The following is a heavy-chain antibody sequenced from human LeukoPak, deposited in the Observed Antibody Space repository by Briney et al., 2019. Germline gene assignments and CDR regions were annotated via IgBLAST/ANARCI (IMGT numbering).Heavy chain of an antibody. J-gene: IGHJ4*02. CDR3: ARPSGYDAGMYYFDY. D-gene: IGHD5-12*01. Sequence: SETLSLTCTVSGYSISSGYYWGWIRQPPGKGLEWIGSIYHSGSTYYNPSLKSRVTISVDTSKNQFSLKLSSVTAADTAVYYCARPSGYDAGMYYFDYWGQGTLVTVSS. V-gene: IGHV4-38-2*02. CDR1: GYSISSGYY. CDR2: IYHSGST.